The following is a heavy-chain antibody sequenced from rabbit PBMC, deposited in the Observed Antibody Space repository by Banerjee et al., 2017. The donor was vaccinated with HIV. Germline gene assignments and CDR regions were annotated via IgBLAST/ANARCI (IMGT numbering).Heavy chain of an antibody. D-gene: IGHD6-1*01. CDR1: GFSFSSNYW. Sequence: QPLEESGGDLVKPGASLTLTCTASGFSFSSNYWICWVRQAPGKGLEWIGCINTGSSGSAYYATWAKGRFTISKTSSTVTLQMTSLTAADTATYFCARGAGAGGYAWANLWGQGTLVTVS. J-gene: IGHJ4*01. CDR2: INTGSSGSA. CDR3: ARGAGAGGYAWANL. V-gene: IGHV1S40*01.